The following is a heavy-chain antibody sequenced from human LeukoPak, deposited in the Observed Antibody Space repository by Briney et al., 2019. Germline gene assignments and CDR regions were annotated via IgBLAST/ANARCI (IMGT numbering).Heavy chain of an antibody. CDR2: INHSGST. J-gene: IGHJ4*02. Sequence: PSETLSLTCTVSGGSISRYYWSWIRQPPGKGLEWIGEINHSGSTNYNPSLKSRVTISVDTSKNQFSLKLSSVTAADTAVYYCARLLAARGYYDSSGYSGYFDYWGQGTLVTVSS. D-gene: IGHD3-22*01. V-gene: IGHV4-34*01. CDR3: ARLLAARGYYDSSGYSGYFDY. CDR1: GGSISRYY.